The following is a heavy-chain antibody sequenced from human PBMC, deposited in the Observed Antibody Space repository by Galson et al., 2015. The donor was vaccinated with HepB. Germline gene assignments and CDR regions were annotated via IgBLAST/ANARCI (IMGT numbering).Heavy chain of an antibody. CDR1: GFTFSDYY. V-gene: IGHV3-11*01. D-gene: IGHD6-19*01. Sequence: SLRLSCAASGFTFSDYYMSWIRQAPGKGLEWVSYISSSGSTIYYADSVKGRFTISRDNAKNSLYLQMNSLRAEDTAVYYCARSLRIVAGWLPPFDYWGQGTLVTVSS. CDR2: ISSSGSTI. CDR3: ARSLRIVAGWLPPFDY. J-gene: IGHJ4*02.